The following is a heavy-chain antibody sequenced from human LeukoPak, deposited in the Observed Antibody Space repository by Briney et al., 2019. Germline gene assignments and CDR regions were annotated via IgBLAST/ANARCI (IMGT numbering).Heavy chain of an antibody. CDR1: GYSFTNYW. Sequence: GESLKISCKGSGYSFTNYWIGWVRQMPGKGLEWMGIIYPDDSDTEYSPSFQGQVTISVDKSVNTAYLQWSSLKASDTAIYCCARRGGYSSSGPFDYWGQGSLVTVSS. CDR2: IYPDDSDT. D-gene: IGHD2-2*01. J-gene: IGHJ4*02. V-gene: IGHV5-51*01. CDR3: ARRGGYSSSGPFDY.